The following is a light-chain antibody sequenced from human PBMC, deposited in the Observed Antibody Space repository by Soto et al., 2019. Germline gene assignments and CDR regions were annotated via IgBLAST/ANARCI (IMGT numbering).Light chain of an antibody. Sequence: DIQMTQSPSSLSASVGDRVTITCRASQGIDTYLAWYQQKPGQVPKLLIYAASTLQSGVPSRFSGSGSGTDFTLTISILQPEDVATYFCQKYTRAPFTFGPGTKVDIK. CDR1: QGIDTY. J-gene: IGKJ3*01. CDR2: AAS. CDR3: QKYTRAPFT. V-gene: IGKV1-27*01.